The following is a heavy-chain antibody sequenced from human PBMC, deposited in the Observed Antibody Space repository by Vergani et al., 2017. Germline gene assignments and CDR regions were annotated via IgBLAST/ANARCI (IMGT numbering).Heavy chain of an antibody. D-gene: IGHD3-9*01. CDR3: AXEYYDILTGYYIEYFQH. J-gene: IGHJ1*01. CDR1: GGTFSSYA. V-gene: IGHV1-69*01. Sequence: QVQLVQSGAEVKKPGSSVRVSCKASGGTFSSYAISWVRQAPGQGLEWMGGIIPIFGTANYAQKFQGRVTITADESTSTAYMELSSLRSEDTAVYYCAXEYYDILTGYYIEYFQHWGQGTLVTVSS. CDR2: IIPIFGTA.